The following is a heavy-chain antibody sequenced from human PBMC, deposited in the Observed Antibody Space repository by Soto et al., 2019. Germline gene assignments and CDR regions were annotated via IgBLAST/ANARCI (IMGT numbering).Heavy chain of an antibody. J-gene: IGHJ3*02. CDR3: TTHVPWRWPHKPGDAFDI. CDR2: IKSKTDGGTT. D-gene: IGHD3-3*01. V-gene: IGHV3-15*01. Sequence: GRSLRLSCAAWGFPFSGYGMHWVRQATGKWLEWVGRIKSKTDGGTTDYAAPVKGRFTISRDDSKNTLYLQMKSLKTEDTAVHYCTTHVPWRWPHKPGDAFDIWRQGTMVTVPS. CDR1: GFPFSGYG.